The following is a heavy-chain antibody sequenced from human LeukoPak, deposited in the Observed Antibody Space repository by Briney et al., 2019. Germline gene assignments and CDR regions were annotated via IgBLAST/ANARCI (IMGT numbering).Heavy chain of an antibody. V-gene: IGHV3-15*01. CDR2: IKSKTDGATA. CDR3: TTDLTYYDSSRYPY. D-gene: IGHD3-22*01. Sequence: GGSLRLSCAASGFTFSNAWMSWVRQAPGEGLEWVGRIKSKTDGATAEYAAPVKGRFPISRDDSKNTLYLQLNSLKTEDTAVYYCTTDLTYYDSSRYPYWRQGTLVPVP. CDR1: GFTFSNAW. J-gene: IGHJ4*02.